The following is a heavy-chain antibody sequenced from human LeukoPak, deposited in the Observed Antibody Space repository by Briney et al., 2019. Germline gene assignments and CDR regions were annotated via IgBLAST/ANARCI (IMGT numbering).Heavy chain of an antibody. D-gene: IGHD3-3*01. CDR1: GGTFSSYA. CDR3: ARVEHVRFLDSDAFDI. Sequence: SVKVSCKASGGTFSSYAISWVRQAPGQGLEWMGGIIPIFGTANYAQKFQGRVTITADESTSTAYMELSSLRSEGTAVYYCARVEHVRFLDSDAFDIWGQGTMVTVSS. J-gene: IGHJ3*02. V-gene: IGHV1-69*13. CDR2: IIPIFGTA.